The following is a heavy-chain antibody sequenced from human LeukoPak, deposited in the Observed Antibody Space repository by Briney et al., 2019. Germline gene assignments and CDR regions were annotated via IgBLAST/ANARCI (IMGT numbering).Heavy chain of an antibody. J-gene: IGHJ4*02. CDR1: GFTFSSYG. V-gene: IGHV3-30*18. D-gene: IGHD5-18*01. CDR3: AKGGIQLWYFDY. CDR2: ISYDGSNK. Sequence: GGSLRLSCAASGFTFSSYGMHWVRQAPGKGLEWVAVISYDGSNKYYADSVKGRFTISRDNSKNTLYVQMNSLRAEDTAVYYCAKGGIQLWYFDYWGQGTLVTVSS.